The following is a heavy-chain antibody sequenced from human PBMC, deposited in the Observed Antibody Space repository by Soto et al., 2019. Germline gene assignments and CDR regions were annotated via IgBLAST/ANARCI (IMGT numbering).Heavy chain of an antibody. CDR2: MNMDGSTI. Sequence: EVQLVESGGGLVQPGGSLRLSCAASGFTFSSYWMHWVRQVPGKGLVWVSRMNMDGSTISYADSVKGRFTISRDNAKNTVYLQMNSLTAEDTAVYYCARVGRGFWYFGLWGRGTLVTVSS. CDR1: GFTFSSYW. J-gene: IGHJ2*01. V-gene: IGHV3-74*01. CDR3: ARVGRGFWYFGL.